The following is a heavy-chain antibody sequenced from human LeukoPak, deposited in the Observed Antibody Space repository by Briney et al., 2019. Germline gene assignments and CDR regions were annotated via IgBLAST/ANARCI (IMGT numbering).Heavy chain of an antibody. CDR3: ARRDRGAFSPTY. CDR2: IYPSDSDT. CDR1: GYNFATYW. Sequence: GESLNTSCRSSGYNFATYWIGWGRQMPGKGLEWMGIIYPSDSDTRYSPSFQGQVTISADESINTAYLQWSSLKASDTAIYYCARRDRGAFSPTYWGQGTLVTVSS. J-gene: IGHJ4*02. V-gene: IGHV5-51*01. D-gene: IGHD3-10*01.